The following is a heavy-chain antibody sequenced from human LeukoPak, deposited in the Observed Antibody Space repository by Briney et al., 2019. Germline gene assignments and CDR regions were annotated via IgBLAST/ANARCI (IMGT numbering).Heavy chain of an antibody. J-gene: IGHJ3*02. CDR3: AKGPTDDAFDI. CDR2: ISSSSSYI. V-gene: IGHV3-21*04. CDR1: GFTISSYG. Sequence: GGSLRLSCAASGFTISSYGMNWVRQAPGKGLEWVSSISSSSSYIYYADSVEGRFTISRDNAKNSLYLQMNSLRAEDTAVYYCAKGPTDDAFDIWGQGTMVTVSS.